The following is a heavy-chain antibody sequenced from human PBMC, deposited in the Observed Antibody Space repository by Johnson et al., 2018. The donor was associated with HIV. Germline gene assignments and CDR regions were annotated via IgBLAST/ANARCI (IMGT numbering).Heavy chain of an antibody. CDR1: RFTFSDYF. D-gene: IGHD6-19*01. Sequence: MQLVESGGGVVQPGRSLRLSCVASRFTFSDYFMSYIRQAPGKGLEWVSTISGSGGSTYYADSVKGRFTISRDNSKNTLYLQMNSLRAEDTAVYYCAREGIAVAKVLAFDIWGQGTMVTVSS. CDR2: ISGSGGST. J-gene: IGHJ3*02. CDR3: AREGIAVAKVLAFDI. V-gene: IGHV3-23*04.